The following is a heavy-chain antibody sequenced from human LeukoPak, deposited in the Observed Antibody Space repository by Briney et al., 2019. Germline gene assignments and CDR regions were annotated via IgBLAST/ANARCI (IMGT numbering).Heavy chain of an antibody. D-gene: IGHD3-3*01. J-gene: IGHJ4*02. CDR2: INENGSGK. V-gene: IGHV3-7*01. CDR1: GFTFSSNL. CDR3: AKEGGARRFDY. Sequence: TGGSLRLSCAASGFTFSSNLMGWVRQAPGQGLEWVAIINENGSGKYYVDSVKGRFTISRDNAKRSLFLQMHSLRAEDTALYYCAKEGGARRFDYWGQGTLVTVSS.